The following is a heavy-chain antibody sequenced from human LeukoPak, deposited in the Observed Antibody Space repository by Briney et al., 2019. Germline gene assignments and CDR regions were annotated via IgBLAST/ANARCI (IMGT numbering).Heavy chain of an antibody. CDR1: GFTYSRYG. D-gene: IGHD4-11*01. J-gene: IGHJ4*02. Sequence: GRSLRLSCAASGFTYSRYGMHWVRQAPGKGLEWVAVIWSDGTEKYYGDAVKGRFTISRDNSRNTLYLQMNSLRGEDTAVYYCAKDAQRGLDYSNSLEYWGQGTLVTVSS. V-gene: IGHV3-33*06. CDR2: IWSDGTEK. CDR3: AKDAQRGLDYSNSLEY.